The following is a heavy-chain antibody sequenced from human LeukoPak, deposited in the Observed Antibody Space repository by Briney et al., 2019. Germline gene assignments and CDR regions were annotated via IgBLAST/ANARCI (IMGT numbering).Heavy chain of an antibody. V-gene: IGHV4-39*07. Sequence: SETLSLTCTVSGGSISSSSYYWGWIRQPPGKGLEWIGRIYYSGSTYYNPSLKSRVTISVDTSKNQFSLKLSSVTAADTAVYYCARAVAGRPFDYWGQGTLVTVSS. CDR3: ARAVAGRPFDY. D-gene: IGHD6-19*01. CDR2: IYYSGST. CDR1: GGSISSSSYY. J-gene: IGHJ4*02.